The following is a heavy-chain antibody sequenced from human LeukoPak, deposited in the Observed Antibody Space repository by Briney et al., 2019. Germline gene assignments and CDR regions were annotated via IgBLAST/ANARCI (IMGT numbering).Heavy chain of an antibody. D-gene: IGHD2-2*02. CDR3: ARDRGAEYCSSTSCYRDNWFDP. Sequence: SQTLSLTCAVSGCSISSGGYSWSRIRQPPGKGLEWIVYIYHSGCTYYNPSLKSRVTILVDRSKNQFSLKLSSVTAADTAVYYCARDRGAEYCSSTSCYRDNWFDPWGQGTLVTVSS. CDR2: IYHSGCT. V-gene: IGHV4-30-2*01. CDR1: GCSISSGGYS. J-gene: IGHJ5*02.